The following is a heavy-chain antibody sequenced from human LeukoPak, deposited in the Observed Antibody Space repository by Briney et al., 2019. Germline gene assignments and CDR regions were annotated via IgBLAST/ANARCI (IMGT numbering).Heavy chain of an antibody. CDR2: ISSSSTYI. J-gene: IGHJ4*02. CDR1: GFTFSSYS. D-gene: IGHD1-26*01. CDR3: ARDSANVVGAKSIFNY. Sequence: GGSLRLSCAASGFTFSSYSMNWVRQAPGKGLEWVSSISSSSTYIYYADSVKGRFTISRDNAKNSLHLQMSSLRAEDTAVYYCARDSANVVGAKSIFNYWGQGALVTVSS. V-gene: IGHV3-21*01.